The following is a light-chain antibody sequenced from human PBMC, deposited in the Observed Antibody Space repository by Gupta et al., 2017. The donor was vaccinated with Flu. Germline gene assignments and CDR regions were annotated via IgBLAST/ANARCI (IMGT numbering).Light chain of an antibody. V-gene: IGKV1-39*01. CDR1: QIVSDY. CDR2: AAS. J-gene: IGKJ4*01. CDR3: QQSYNTSHT. Sequence: PSSLSASVGDRVTITCRASQIVSDYLNWYQQRPGKAPDLLIYAASTVHSGVPSRFSGSGSGTDFTLTISRLQPEDFATYYCQQSYNTSHTFGGGTXVEIK.